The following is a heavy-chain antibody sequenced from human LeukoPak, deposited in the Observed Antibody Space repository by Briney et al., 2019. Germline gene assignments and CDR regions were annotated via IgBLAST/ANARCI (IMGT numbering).Heavy chain of an antibody. CDR2: ISGGSGYT. D-gene: IGHD2-2*01. CDR3: ARGPFSSPGGMDV. CDR1: GFTFSSYA. V-gene: IGHV3-21*01. Sequence: GGSLRLSCAASGFTFSSYAMNWVRQAPGKGLECVSSISGGSGYTYYADSVKGRFTVSRDNAKNSLYLQMNSLRDEDTAVYYCARGPFSSPGGMDVWGQGTTVTVSS. J-gene: IGHJ6*02.